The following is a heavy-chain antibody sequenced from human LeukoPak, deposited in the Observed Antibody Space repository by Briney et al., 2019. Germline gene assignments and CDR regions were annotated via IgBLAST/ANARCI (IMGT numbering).Heavy chain of an antibody. V-gene: IGHV3-7*01. CDR2: IKQDGSEK. Sequence: GGSLRLSCAASGFTFSSYWMSWVRQAPGKGLEWVANIKQDGSEKYYVDSVKGRFTISRDNAKNSLYLQMNSLRAEDTAVYYCAREQLSYYYYYMDVWGKGTTVTVSS. J-gene: IGHJ6*03. CDR3: AREQLSYYYYYMDV. CDR1: GFTFSSYW. D-gene: IGHD6-6*01.